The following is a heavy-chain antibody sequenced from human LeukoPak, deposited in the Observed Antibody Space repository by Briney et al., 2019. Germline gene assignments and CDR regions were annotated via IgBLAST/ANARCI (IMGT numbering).Heavy chain of an antibody. Sequence: SETLSLTCAVYGGSFSGYYWSWIRQPPGKGLEWIGEINHSGSTNYNPSLKSRVTISVDTSKNQFSLKLSSVTAADTAVYYCARGVFPGSITVVRGVYGMDVWGQGTTVTVSS. V-gene: IGHV4-34*01. CDR3: ARGVFPGSITVVRGVYGMDV. D-gene: IGHD3-10*01. J-gene: IGHJ6*02. CDR2: INHSGST. CDR1: GGSFSGYY.